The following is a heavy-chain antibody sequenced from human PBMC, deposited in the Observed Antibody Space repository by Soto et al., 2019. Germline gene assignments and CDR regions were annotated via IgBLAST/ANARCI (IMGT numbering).Heavy chain of an antibody. V-gene: IGHV1-8*01. CDR1: GYTFTSDD. CDR2: MNPNSGNT. Sequence: ASVKVSCKASGYTFTSDDINWVRQATGQGLEWMGWMNPNSGNTGYAQKFQGRVTMTRNTSISTAYMELSSLRSEDTAVYYCAPGLGYCSGGSCPNWGQGTLVTVSS. D-gene: IGHD2-15*01. CDR3: APGLGYCSGGSCPN. J-gene: IGHJ4*02.